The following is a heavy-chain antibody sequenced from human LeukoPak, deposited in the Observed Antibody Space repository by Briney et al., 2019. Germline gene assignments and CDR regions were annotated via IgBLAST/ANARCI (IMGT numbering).Heavy chain of an antibody. D-gene: IGHD3-3*01. CDR3: ARAYYDFWSGPNWSDP. CDR2: MNPNSGNT. J-gene: IGHJ5*02. Sequence: ASVKVSCKASGYTFTSYDINWVRQATGQGLEWMGWMNPNSGNTGYAQKFQGRVTITRNTSISTAYMELSSLRSEDTAVYYCARAYYDFWSGPNWSDPWGQGTLVTVSS. CDR1: GYTFTSYD. V-gene: IGHV1-8*03.